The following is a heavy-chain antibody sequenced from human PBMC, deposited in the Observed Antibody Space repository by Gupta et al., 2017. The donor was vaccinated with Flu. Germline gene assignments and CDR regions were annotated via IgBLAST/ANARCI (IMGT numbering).Heavy chain of an antibody. J-gene: IGHJ4*02. CDR3: ARVMGGPYSSSWY. D-gene: IGHD6-13*01. V-gene: IGHV3-21*01. CDR2: ISSSSSYI. CDR1: GFTFSSYS. Sequence: VESGGGLVKPGGSLRLSCAASGFTFSSYSMNWVRQAPGKGLEWVSSISSSSSYIYYADSVKGRFTISRDNAKNSLYLQMNSLRAEDTAVYYCARVMGGPYSSSWYWGQGTLVTVSS.